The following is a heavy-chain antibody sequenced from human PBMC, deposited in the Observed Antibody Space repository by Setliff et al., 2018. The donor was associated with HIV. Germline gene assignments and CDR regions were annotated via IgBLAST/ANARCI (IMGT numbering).Heavy chain of an antibody. CDR2: FYTSGST. CDR3: ARSRLHYYDSSGYYPSYFDY. V-gene: IGHV4-4*07. D-gene: IGHD3-22*01. Sequence: SETLSLTCTVSGGSISSYYWSWIRQPAGKGLEWIGRFYTSGSTNYNPSLKSRVTMSVDTSKNQFSLKVRYVTAADTAIYYCARSRLHYYDSSGYYPSYFDYWGQGTLVTVSS. J-gene: IGHJ4*02. CDR1: GGSISSYY.